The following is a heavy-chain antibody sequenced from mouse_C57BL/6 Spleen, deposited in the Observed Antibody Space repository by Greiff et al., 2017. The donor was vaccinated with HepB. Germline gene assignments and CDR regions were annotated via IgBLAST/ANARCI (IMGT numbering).Heavy chain of an antibody. CDR3: ARRLHDYDGGYYAMDY. D-gene: IGHD2-4*01. CDR2: IYWDDDK. J-gene: IGHJ4*01. CDR1: GFSLSTSGMG. Sequence: QVTLKESGPGILQSSQTLSLTCSFSGFSLSTSGMGVSWIRQRSGKGLEWLAHIYWDDDKRYNPSLKSRLTISKDTSRNQVFLKITSVDTADTATYYCARRLHDYDGGYYAMDYWGQGTSVTVSS. V-gene: IGHV8-12*01.